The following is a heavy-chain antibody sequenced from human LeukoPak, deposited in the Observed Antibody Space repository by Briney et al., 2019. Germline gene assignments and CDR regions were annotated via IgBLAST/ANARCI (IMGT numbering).Heavy chain of an antibody. D-gene: IGHD4/OR15-4a*01. J-gene: IGHJ4*02. CDR2: IEQDGNEK. CDR3: ARASVLGPNTDY. V-gene: IGHV3-7*01. Sequence: GGSLRLSCAASGFTFSSYAMSWVRQAPGKGLEWVGSIEQDGNEKNYVDSVEGRFTISRDNAHNSLYLQMNSLRADDTAVYYCARASVLGPNTDYWGQGTLVTVSS. CDR1: GFTFSSYA.